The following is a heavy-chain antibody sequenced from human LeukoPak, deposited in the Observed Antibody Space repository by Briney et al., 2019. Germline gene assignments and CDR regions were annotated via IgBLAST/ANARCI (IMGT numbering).Heavy chain of an antibody. CDR2: IYYSGST. D-gene: IGHD3-3*01. J-gene: IGHJ3*02. CDR3: ARRAYITIFGVVMDAFDI. CDR1: GVSISSYY. V-gene: IGHV4-59*01. Sequence: SETLSLTCTVSGVSISSYYWSWIRQPPGKGLEWIGYIYYSGSTNYNPSLMSRVTISVDTSKNQFSLKLSSVTAADTAVYYCARRAYITIFGVVMDAFDIWGQGTMVTVSS.